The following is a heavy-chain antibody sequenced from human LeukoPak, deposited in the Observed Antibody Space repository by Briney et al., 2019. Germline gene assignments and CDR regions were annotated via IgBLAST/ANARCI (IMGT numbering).Heavy chain of an antibody. Sequence: QPGGSPRLSCAASGFTFSSYAMSWVRQAPGKGLEWVSAISGSGGSTYYADSVKGRFTISRDNSKNTLYLQMNSLRAEDTAVYYCAKEGDSSSYLPYYFDYWGQGTLVTVSS. J-gene: IGHJ4*02. CDR3: AKEGDSSSYLPYYFDY. CDR2: ISGSGGST. V-gene: IGHV3-23*01. D-gene: IGHD3-22*01. CDR1: GFTFSSYA.